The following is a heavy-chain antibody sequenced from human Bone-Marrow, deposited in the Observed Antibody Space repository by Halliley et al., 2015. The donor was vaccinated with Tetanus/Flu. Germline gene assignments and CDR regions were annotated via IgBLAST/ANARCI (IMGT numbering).Heavy chain of an antibody. V-gene: IGHV3-49*04. Sequence: SLRLSCTTSGFTFGNYVMSWVRRAPGKGLEWVGFIRSKPYGGTTEHAASVKGRFTISRDDSKSVAYLQMNSLKIEDTAGYYCIRGSVFYYDICGHWGQGTLVPVSS. CDR2: IRSKPYGGTT. CDR3: IRGSVFYYDICGH. D-gene: IGHD3-22*01. J-gene: IGHJ4*02. CDR1: GFTFGNYV.